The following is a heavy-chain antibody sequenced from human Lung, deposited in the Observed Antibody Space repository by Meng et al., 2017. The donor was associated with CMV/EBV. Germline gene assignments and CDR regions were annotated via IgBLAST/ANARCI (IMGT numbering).Heavy chain of an antibody. CDR2: INKDGSFT. J-gene: IGHJ4*02. D-gene: IGHD3-10*01. Sequence: ASLKISCVASGFTLSRYWMHWVRQVPGKGLVWVSRINKDGSFTTHADSVEGRFTISRDNAKNTLFLQMSSLRAEDTAVYYCTRDLAGRDDYWGPGTLVTVSS. V-gene: IGHV3-74*01. CDR3: TRDLAGRDDY. CDR1: GFTLSRYW.